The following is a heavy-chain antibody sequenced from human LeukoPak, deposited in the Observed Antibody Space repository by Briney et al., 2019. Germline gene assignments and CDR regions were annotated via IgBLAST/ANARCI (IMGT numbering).Heavy chain of an antibody. CDR3: ARLNRPYYYDSSGYYEIWFDP. D-gene: IGHD3-22*01. CDR2: IYYSGST. CDR1: GGSISSYY. Sequence: SETLSLTCTVSGGSISSYYWSWIRQPPGKGLEWIGYIYYSGSTNYNPSLKSRVTISVHTSKNQFSLKLSSVTAADTAVYYCARLNRPYYYDSSGYYEIWFDPWGQGTLVTVSS. V-gene: IGHV4-59*08. J-gene: IGHJ5*02.